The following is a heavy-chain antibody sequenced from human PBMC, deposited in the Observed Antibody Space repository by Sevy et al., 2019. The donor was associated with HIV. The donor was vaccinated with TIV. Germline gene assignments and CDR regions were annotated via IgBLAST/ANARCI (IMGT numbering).Heavy chain of an antibody. CDR3: ARAYCSGGRCYSLAY. CDR2: ISPHNGDT. J-gene: IGHJ4*02. D-gene: IGHD2-15*01. V-gene: IGHV1-18*01. Sequence: ASVKVSCKPSGYTFTSYRINWVRQAPGLGLESIGWISPHNGDTTSAQKLQGRVTMVTDTSTNTAYMQLRSLRSDDTARYYCARAYCSGGRCYSLAYWGQGTLVTVSS. CDR1: GYTFTSYR.